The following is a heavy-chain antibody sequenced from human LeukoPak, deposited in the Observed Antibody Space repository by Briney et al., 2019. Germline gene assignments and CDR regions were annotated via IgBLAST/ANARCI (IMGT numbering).Heavy chain of an antibody. J-gene: IGHJ3*02. Sequence: SETLSLTCTVSGGSISSGGYYWSWIRQHPGKGLEWIGYIYYSGSTYYNPSLKSRVTISVDTSKNQFSLKLSSVTAADTAVYYCARVQARGTRDDAFDIWGQGTMVTVSS. CDR2: IYYSGST. CDR3: ARVQARGTRDDAFDI. V-gene: IGHV4-61*08. CDR1: GGSISSGGYY. D-gene: IGHD1-1*01.